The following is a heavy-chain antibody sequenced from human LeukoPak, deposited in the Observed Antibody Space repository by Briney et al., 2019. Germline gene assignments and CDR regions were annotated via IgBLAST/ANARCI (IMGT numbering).Heavy chain of an antibody. CDR2: INPSGGST. J-gene: IGHJ6*03. CDR1: GYTFTSYY. V-gene: IGHV1-46*01. CDR3: ARGYSSGWYSYYYYYMDV. Sequence: ASVKVSCKASGYTFTSYYMHWVRQAPGQGLEWMGIINPSGGSTSYAQKLQGRVTMTTDTSTSTAYMELRSLRSDDTAVYYCARGYSSGWYSYYYYYMDVWGKGTTVTVSS. D-gene: IGHD6-19*01.